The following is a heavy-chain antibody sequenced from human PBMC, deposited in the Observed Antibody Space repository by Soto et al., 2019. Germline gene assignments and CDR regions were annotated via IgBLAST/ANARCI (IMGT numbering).Heavy chain of an antibody. J-gene: IGHJ4*02. D-gene: IGHD4-4*01. CDR1: GFTFSSYW. CDR3: ARVTRGATVTTNRYFDY. CDR2: IKQDGSEK. Sequence: GGSLRLSCAASGFTFSSYWMSWVRQAPGKGLEWVANIKQDGSEKYYVDSVKGRFTISRDNAKNSLYLQMNSLRAEDTAVYYCARVTRGATVTTNRYFDYWGQGTLVTVSS. V-gene: IGHV3-7*03.